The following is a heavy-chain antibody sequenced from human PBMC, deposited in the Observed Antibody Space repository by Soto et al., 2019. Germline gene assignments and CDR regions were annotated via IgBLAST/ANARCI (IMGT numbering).Heavy chain of an antibody. V-gene: IGHV1-3*01. J-gene: IGHJ4*02. CDR3: ARAYSSGWYYFDY. D-gene: IGHD6-19*01. CDR1: GGTFSSYA. Sequence: ASVKVSCKASGGTFSSYAISWARQAPGQRLEWMGWINAGNGTTKYSQKFQGRVTITRDTSASTAYMELSSLRSEDTAVYYCARAYSSGWYYFDYWGQGTQVTVSS. CDR2: INAGNGTT.